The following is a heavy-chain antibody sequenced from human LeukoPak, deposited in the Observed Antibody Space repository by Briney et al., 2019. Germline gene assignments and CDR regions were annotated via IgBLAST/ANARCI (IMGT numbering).Heavy chain of an antibody. CDR3: ARRSNYFYYYYGMDV. D-gene: IGHD4-11*01. CDR2: INPSGGST. Sequence: RASVKVSCKAPGYTFTSYYMHWVRQAPGQGLEWMGIINPSGGSTSYAQKFQGRVTMTRDTSTSTVYMELSSLRSEDTAVYYCARRSNYFYYYYGMDVWGQGTTVTVSS. CDR1: GYTFTSYY. J-gene: IGHJ6*02. V-gene: IGHV1-46*01.